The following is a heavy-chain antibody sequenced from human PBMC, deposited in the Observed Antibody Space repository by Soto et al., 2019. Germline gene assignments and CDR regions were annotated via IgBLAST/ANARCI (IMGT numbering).Heavy chain of an antibody. Sequence: ASVKVSFKVSGYTLTELSMHWVRQAPGKGLEWMGGFDPEDGETIYAQKFQGRVTMTEDTSTDAAYMELSSLRSEDTAVYYCATVSYSSRDWFDPWGQGTLVTVSS. CDR1: GYTLTELS. J-gene: IGHJ5*02. CDR2: FDPEDGET. D-gene: IGHD6-13*01. V-gene: IGHV1-24*01. CDR3: ATVSYSSRDWFDP.